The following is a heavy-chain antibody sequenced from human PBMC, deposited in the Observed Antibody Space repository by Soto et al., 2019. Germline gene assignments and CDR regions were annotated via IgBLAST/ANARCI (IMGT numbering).Heavy chain of an antibody. D-gene: IGHD3-9*01. V-gene: IGHV3-48*02. CDR3: AGDLTDHANYYCYY. CDR1: GFTFSSYS. J-gene: IGHJ4*02. CDR2: ISSSGSTI. Sequence: GGSLRLSCAASGFTFSSYSMNWVRQAPGKGLEWISYISSSGSTIYYADSVKGRFTMSRDTAKNLLYLQMNSLRDEDTAVYFCAGDLTDHANYYCYYWGRGALDTSPQ.